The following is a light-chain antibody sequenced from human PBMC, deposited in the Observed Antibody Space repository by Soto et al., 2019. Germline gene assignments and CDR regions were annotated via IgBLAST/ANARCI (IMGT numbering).Light chain of an antibody. V-gene: IGKV2-30*01. J-gene: IGKJ4*01. CDR1: QSLVYTDGNTY. CDR2: RVS. Sequence: DVVMTQSPLSLPVTLGQPASISCRSSQSLVYTDGNTYLSWFQQRPGQSPRRLIYRVSNRDSGVPDIFSGSGSGTDFTLKISRVEAEDVGVYYCMQGTHWPLTFGGGTKVDIK. CDR3: MQGTHWPLT.